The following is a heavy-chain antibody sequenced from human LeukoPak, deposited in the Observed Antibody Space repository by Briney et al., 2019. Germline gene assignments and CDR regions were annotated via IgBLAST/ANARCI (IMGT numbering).Heavy chain of an antibody. CDR3: ARGNYDYVWGGYCDY. CDR1: GFTFSSYA. D-gene: IGHD3-16*01. J-gene: IGHJ4*02. V-gene: IGHV3-64*01. Sequence: GGSLRLSCAASGFTFSSYAMHWVRQAPGKGLEYVSAISSNGGSTYYANSVKGRFTISRDNSKNTLYLQMGSLRAEDMAVYYCARGNYDYVWGGYCDYWGQGTLVTVSS. CDR2: ISSNGGST.